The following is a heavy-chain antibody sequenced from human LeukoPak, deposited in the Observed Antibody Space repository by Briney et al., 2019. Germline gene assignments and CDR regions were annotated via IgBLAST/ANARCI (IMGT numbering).Heavy chain of an antibody. Sequence: NPGGSLRLSCEASGFTFSNAWMNWVRQAPGKGLEWVGRIRSKTDGWTTDYAAFVKGRFIISTDDSRNTLYLQMNSLKTEDTALYYCSTWADLYDYWGQGTLVTVSS. CDR2: IRSKTDGWTT. CDR1: GFTFSNAW. CDR3: STWADLYDY. V-gene: IGHV3-15*01. J-gene: IGHJ4*02.